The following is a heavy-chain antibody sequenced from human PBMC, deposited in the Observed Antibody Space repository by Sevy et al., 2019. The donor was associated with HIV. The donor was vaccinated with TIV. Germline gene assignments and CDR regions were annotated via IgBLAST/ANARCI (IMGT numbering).Heavy chain of an antibody. Sequence: SETLSLTCTVSGDSISGYYWSWIRQPPGKGLQWIGYIYYNGRTNYNPSLKRRVTISEDTSKNQFSLMLTSVTAADTAVYYCARAWSGDYYAMDVWGQGTTVTVSS. J-gene: IGHJ6*02. CDR3: ARAWSGDYYAMDV. CDR2: IYYNGRT. V-gene: IGHV4-59*01. CDR1: GDSISGYY. D-gene: IGHD3-3*01.